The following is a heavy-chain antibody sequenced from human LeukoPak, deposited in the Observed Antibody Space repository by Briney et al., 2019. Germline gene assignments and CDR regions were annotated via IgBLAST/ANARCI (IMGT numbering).Heavy chain of an antibody. V-gene: IGHV4-30-4*08. J-gene: IGHJ3*02. D-gene: IGHD2-15*01. CDR1: GGSISSGDYY. CDR2: IYYSGST. CDR3: ARGVVAATPGAFDI. Sequence: PSETLSLTCTVSGGSISSGDYYWSWIRQPPGKGLEWIGYIYYSGSTYYNPSFQSRVTISVDTSKTQFSLKLSSVTAADTAVYYCARGVVAATPGAFDIWGQGTMVTVSS.